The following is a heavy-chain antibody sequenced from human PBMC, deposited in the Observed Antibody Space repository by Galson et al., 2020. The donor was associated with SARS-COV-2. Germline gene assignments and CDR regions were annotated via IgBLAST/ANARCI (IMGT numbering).Heavy chain of an antibody. V-gene: IGHV3-48*03. CDR1: GFTFSSYE. CDR3: ARSLSLGGGDPQAFGI. J-gene: IGHJ3*02. Sequence: GESLKISCAASGFTFSSYEMNWVRQAPGKGLEWVSNIRSSGSTIYYADSVKGRFTISRDNAKNSLHLQRSSLRAEDTAVYYCARSLSLGGGDPQAFGIWGQGTMVTVA. CDR2: IRSSGSTI. D-gene: IGHD3-16*01.